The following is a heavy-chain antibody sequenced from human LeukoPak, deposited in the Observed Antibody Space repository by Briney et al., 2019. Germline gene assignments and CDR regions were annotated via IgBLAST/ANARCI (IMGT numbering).Heavy chain of an antibody. CDR3: ARLGAGYSSGWYGFLSNWFDP. Sequence: SETLSLTCTVSGGSISSSSYYWGWIRQPPGTGLEWIGSIYYSGSTYYNPSLKSRVTISVDTSKNQFSLKLSSVTAADTAVYYCARLGAGYSSGWYGFLSNWFDPWGQGTLVTVSS. J-gene: IGHJ5*02. CDR1: GGSISSSSYY. CDR2: IYYSGST. D-gene: IGHD6-19*01. V-gene: IGHV4-39*01.